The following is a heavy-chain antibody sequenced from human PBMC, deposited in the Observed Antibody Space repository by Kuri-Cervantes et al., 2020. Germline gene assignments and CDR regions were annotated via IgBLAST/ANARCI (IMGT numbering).Heavy chain of an antibody. D-gene: IGHD1-26*01. CDR1: GFTLSSYE. CDR3: ARGEEYMDV. V-gene: IGHV3-48*03. J-gene: IGHJ6*03. Sequence: GESLRLSCVPSGFTLSSYEMNWVRQAPGKGVGWVSYISSSGSTIYYTDSMKGRFSISIDNAKHSLYLQMNSLRAEDTAVYYCARGEEYMDVWGKGTTVTVSS. CDR2: ISSSGSTI.